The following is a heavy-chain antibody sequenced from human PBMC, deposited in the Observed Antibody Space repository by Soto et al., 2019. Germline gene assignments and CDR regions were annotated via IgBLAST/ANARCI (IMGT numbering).Heavy chain of an antibody. CDR1: GYTFTSYA. V-gene: IGHV1-3*01. D-gene: IGHD6-19*01. Sequence: QAQLVQSGAEVKKPGASVKVSCKASGYTFTSYAMHWVRQAPGQRLEWMGWINAGNGNTKYSQKFQGRVTITRDTSASTAYMELSSLRSEDTAVYYCARAPRPGYSSGSYFDLWGRGTLVTVSS. J-gene: IGHJ2*01. CDR3: ARAPRPGYSSGSYFDL. CDR2: INAGNGNT.